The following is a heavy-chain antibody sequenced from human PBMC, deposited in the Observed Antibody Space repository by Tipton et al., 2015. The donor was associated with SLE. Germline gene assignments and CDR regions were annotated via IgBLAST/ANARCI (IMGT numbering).Heavy chain of an antibody. D-gene: IGHD6-13*01. V-gene: IGHV3-21*03. CDR2: ISSSSSYI. CDR1: GFTFSSYS. Sequence: SLRLSCAASGFTFSSYSMNWVRQAPGKGLEWVSSISSSSSYIYYADSVKGRFTISRDNAKNSLYLQMNSLRAEDTAVYYCARNIIAAAGYFDYWGQGTLVTVSS. J-gene: IGHJ4*02. CDR3: ARNIIAAAGYFDY.